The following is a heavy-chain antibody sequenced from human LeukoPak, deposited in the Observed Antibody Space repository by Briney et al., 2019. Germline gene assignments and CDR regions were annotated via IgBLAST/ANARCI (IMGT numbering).Heavy chain of an antibody. CDR2: IYYGGSS. J-gene: IGHJ3*01. Sequence: PSETLSLTCTVSGGSISSSTYYWGWIRQPPGKGLEWIGNIYYGGSSYSNPSLKSRLTISVDTSKNQFSLKLSSVTAADTAVYYCGRPLGCFSSGCPYDAFDFWGHGTMVTVSS. CDR1: GGSISSSTYY. D-gene: IGHD2-2*01. V-gene: IGHV4-39*01. CDR3: GRPLGCFSSGCPYDAFDF.